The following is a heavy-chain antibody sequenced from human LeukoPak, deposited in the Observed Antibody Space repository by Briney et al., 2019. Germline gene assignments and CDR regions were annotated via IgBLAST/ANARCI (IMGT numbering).Heavy chain of an antibody. V-gene: IGHV1-2*04. J-gene: IGHJ5*02. Sequence: ASVKVSCKASGYTFTGYYMHWVRQAPGQGLEWMGWINPNSGGTNYAQKFQGWVTMPRDTSISTAYMELSRLRSDDTAVYYCARGHYYGSGSYYNNWFDPWGQGTLVTVSS. CDR2: INPNSGGT. D-gene: IGHD3-10*01. CDR1: GYTFTGYY. CDR3: ARGHYYGSGSYYNNWFDP.